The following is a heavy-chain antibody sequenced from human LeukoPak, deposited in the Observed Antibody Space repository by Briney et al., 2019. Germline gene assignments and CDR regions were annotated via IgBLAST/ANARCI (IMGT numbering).Heavy chain of an antibody. V-gene: IGHV3-21*01. Sequence: GGSLRLSCAASGFTFSSYSMNWVRQAPGKGLEWVSSISSSSSYIYYADSVKGRFTISRDNAKNSLYLQMNSLRAEDTAVYYCAIERPPRINYDSSGYPPDAFDIWGQGTMVTVSS. D-gene: IGHD3-22*01. CDR1: GFTFSSYS. CDR2: ISSSSSYI. J-gene: IGHJ3*02. CDR3: AIERPPRINYDSSGYPPDAFDI.